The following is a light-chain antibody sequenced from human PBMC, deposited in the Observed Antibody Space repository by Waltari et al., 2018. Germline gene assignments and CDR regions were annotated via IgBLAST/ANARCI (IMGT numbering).Light chain of an antibody. V-gene: IGLV1-44*01. Sequence: QSALTQPPSVSGTPGQRVIISCSGGNSNIGENTVNWYHQLPGTSPKLLIDSSSQRPSGVPDRFSGSKSGTSASLAISGLHSDDEADYFCAAWDDSLNLWVFGGGTKLTVL. CDR3: AAWDDSLNLWV. J-gene: IGLJ3*02. CDR2: SSS. CDR1: NSNIGENT.